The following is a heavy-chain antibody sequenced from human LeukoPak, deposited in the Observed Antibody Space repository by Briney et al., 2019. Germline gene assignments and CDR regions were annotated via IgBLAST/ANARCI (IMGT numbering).Heavy chain of an antibody. J-gene: IGHJ5*02. CDR3: ARDQGYYDSSGYLSGDHWFDP. V-gene: IGHV4-31*03. D-gene: IGHD3-22*01. Sequence: SETLSLTCTVSGGSISSGGYYWSWIRQHPGKGLEWIGYIYYSGSTYYNPSLKSRVTISVDTSKNQFSLKLSSVTAADTAVYYCARDQGYYDSSGYLSGDHWFDPWGQGTLVTVSS. CDR1: GGSISSGGYY. CDR2: IYYSGST.